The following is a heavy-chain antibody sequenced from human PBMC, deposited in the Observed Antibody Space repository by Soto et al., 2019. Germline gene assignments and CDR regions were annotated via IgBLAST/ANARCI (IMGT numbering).Heavy chain of an antibody. CDR2: ISGSGGST. Sequence: GGSLRLSCVASGFTFSDYAMAWVRQSPGKGLEWVSSISGSGGSTYYADSVKGRFTISRDNSKNTVFLHMNSLRAEDTAVYYCAKDHGMDVWGQGATVTVSS. J-gene: IGHJ6*02. V-gene: IGHV3-23*01. CDR3: AKDHGMDV. CDR1: GFTFSDYA.